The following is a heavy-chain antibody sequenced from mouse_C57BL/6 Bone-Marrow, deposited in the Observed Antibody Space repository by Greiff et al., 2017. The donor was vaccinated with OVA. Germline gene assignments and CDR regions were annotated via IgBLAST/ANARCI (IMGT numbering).Heavy chain of an antibody. Sequence: QVQLQQPGAELVKPGASVKMSCKASGYTFTSYWITWVKQRPGQGLEWIGDIYPGSGSTNYNEKFKSKATLTVDTSSSTAYMQLSSLTSEDSAVYYCARSPYYYCSSFLWYFDVWGTGTTVTVSS. CDR2: IYPGSGST. CDR3: ARSPYYYCSSFLWYFDV. J-gene: IGHJ1*03. CDR1: GYTFTSYW. V-gene: IGHV1-55*01. D-gene: IGHD1-1*01.